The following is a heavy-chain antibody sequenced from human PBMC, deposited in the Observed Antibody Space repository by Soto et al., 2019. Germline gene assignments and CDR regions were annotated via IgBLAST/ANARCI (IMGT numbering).Heavy chain of an antibody. J-gene: IGHJ6*02. Sequence: EVQLLESGGGLVQPGGSLRLSCAASGFTFSSYAMSWVRQAPGKGLEWVSAISGSGGSTYYADSVKGRFTISRDNSKNTLYLQMNSLRAEDTAVYYCVKPLGWNPRKYYYGMDVWGQGTTVTVSS. CDR1: GFTFSSYA. CDR2: ISGSGGST. D-gene: IGHD1-1*01. V-gene: IGHV3-23*01. CDR3: VKPLGWNPRKYYYGMDV.